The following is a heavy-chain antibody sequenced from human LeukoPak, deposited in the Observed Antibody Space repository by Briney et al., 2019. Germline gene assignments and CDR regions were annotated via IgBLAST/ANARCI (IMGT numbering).Heavy chain of an antibody. CDR1: GFTFSSYA. CDR2: ISYDGSNK. D-gene: IGHD2-15*01. V-gene: IGHV3-30-3*01. Sequence: GGSLRLSCAASGFTFSSYAMHWVRQAPGKGLEWVAVISYDGSNKYYADSVKGRFTISRDNSKNTLYLQMNSLRAEDTAVYYCARETGYCSGGSCYGNAFDIWGQGTMVTVSS. J-gene: IGHJ3*02. CDR3: ARETGYCSGGSCYGNAFDI.